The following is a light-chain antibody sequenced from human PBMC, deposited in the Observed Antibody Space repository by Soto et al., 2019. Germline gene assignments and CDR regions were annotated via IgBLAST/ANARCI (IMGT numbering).Light chain of an antibody. CDR3: QQLSSYPIT. V-gene: IGKV1-9*01. J-gene: IGKJ5*01. CDR2: AAS. CDR1: QGISSY. Sequence: DIQLTQSPSFLSSSVGDRVTITCRASQGISSYLAWYQQKPGKAPNLLIYAASTLQSGVPSRFSGSGSGTDFTLTISSLQPEDFATYFCQQLSSYPITFGQGTRLEIK.